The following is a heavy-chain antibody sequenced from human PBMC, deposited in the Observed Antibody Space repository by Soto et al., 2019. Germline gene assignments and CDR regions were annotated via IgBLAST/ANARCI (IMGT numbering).Heavy chain of an antibody. J-gene: IGHJ5*02. CDR1: GFSFDDYS. Sequence: GGSLRLSCAASGFSFDDYSMHWVRQAPGKGLEWVSGISWNSGSIGDADAVRGRVTISRDDAKNSLYMQINSMGDEDTALYYWAKDQHPTAPSVGLDPWGEGTVVTLS. V-gene: IGHV3-9*01. CDR3: AKDQHPTAPSVGLDP. D-gene: IGHD2-21*01. CDR2: ISWNSGSI.